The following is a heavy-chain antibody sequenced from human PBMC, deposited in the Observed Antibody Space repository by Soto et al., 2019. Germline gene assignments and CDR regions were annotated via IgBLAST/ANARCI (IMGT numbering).Heavy chain of an antibody. CDR2: IIPIFGTA. V-gene: IGHV1-69*13. Sequence: SVKVSCKASGGTFSSYAISWVRQAPGQGLEWMGGIIPIFGTANYAQKFQGRVTITADESTSTAYMELSSLRSEDTAVYYCARTDTAMPYNWFDPWGQGPLVTVSS. CDR1: GGTFSSYA. D-gene: IGHD5-18*01. J-gene: IGHJ5*02. CDR3: ARTDTAMPYNWFDP.